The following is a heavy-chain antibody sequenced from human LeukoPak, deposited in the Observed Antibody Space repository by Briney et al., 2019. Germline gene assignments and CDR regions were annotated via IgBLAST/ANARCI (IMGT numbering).Heavy chain of an antibody. D-gene: IGHD4-17*01. CDR2: INPNSGGT. CDR3: AREATVTTAWGY. CDR1: GYTFTDYY. J-gene: IGHJ4*02. Sequence: ASVKVSCKASGYTFTDYYIHWVRQAPGQGLEWMGWINPNSGGTNYAQKFQGRVTMTRDTSISTAYMEPSRLRSDDTAVYYCAREATVTTAWGYWGQGTLVTVSS. V-gene: IGHV1-2*02.